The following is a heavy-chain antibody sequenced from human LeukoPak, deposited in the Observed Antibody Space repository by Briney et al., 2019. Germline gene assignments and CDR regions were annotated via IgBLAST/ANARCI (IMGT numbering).Heavy chain of an antibody. D-gene: IGHD5-24*01. CDR1: GFTFSSYA. Sequence: GGSLRLSCAASGFTFSSYAMSWARQAPGKGLEWVSAISGSGGSTYYADSVKGRFTISRDNSKYTLDLQMNSLRGEDTAVYYCAGLQMATITADYWGQGTLVTVSS. CDR2: ISGSGGST. V-gene: IGHV3-23*01. CDR3: AGLQMATITADY. J-gene: IGHJ4*02.